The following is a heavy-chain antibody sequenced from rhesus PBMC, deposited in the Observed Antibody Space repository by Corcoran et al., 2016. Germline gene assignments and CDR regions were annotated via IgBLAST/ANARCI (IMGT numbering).Heavy chain of an antibody. V-gene: IGHV4-122*02. D-gene: IGHD1-20*01. CDR3: ARAYSWNTPPGVYFEF. Sequence: QVQLQESGPGLVKPSETLSLTCAVSGYSISSNYWRWIRQPPGKGLEWIGYITYSGSTSYNPSIKSRVTISRDTSKNQSSLKLSSVTAADTAVYYCARAYSWNTPPGVYFEFWGQGALVTVSS. J-gene: IGHJ1*01. CDR1: GYSISSNY. CDR2: ITYSGST.